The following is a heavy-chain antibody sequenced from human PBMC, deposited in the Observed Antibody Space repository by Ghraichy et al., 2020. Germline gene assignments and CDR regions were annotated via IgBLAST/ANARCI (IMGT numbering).Heavy chain of an antibody. J-gene: IGHJ3*02. Sequence: ASVKVSCKASGYTFTGYYMHWVRQAPGQGLEWMGRINPNSGGTNYAQKFQGRVTMTRDTSISTAYMELSRLRSDDTAVYYCAFVPTTKGGAFDIWGQGTMVTVSS. CDR3: AFVPTTKGGAFDI. CDR2: INPNSGGT. V-gene: IGHV1-2*06. D-gene: IGHD1-14*01. CDR1: GYTFTGYY.